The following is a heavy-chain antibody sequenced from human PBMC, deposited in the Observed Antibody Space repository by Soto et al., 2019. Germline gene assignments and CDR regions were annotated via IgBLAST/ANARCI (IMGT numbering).Heavy chain of an antibody. V-gene: IGHV3-23*01. J-gene: IGHJ6*03. Sequence: GGSLRLSCAASGFTFSSYAMSWVRQAPGKGLEWVSAISGSGGSTYYADSVKGRFTISRDNSKNTLYLQMNSLRAEDTAVYYCAKPDQRTLGDYYYMDVWGKGTTVTVSS. CDR2: ISGSGGST. CDR3: AKPDQRTLGDYYYMDV. D-gene: IGHD1-1*01. CDR1: GFTFSSYA.